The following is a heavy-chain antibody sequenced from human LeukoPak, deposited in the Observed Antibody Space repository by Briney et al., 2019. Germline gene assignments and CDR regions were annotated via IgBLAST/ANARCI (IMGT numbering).Heavy chain of an antibody. CDR1: GYTFTGYY. CDR3: AREVVGVQYCGGDCYSGGYYYYYMDV. Sequence: SVKVSCKASGYTFTGYYMHWVRQAPGQGLEWMGGIIPIFGTANYVQKFQGRVTITADESTSTAYMELSSLRSEDTAVYYCAREVVGVQYCGGDCYSGGYYYYYMDVWGKGTTVTISS. V-gene: IGHV1-69*13. D-gene: IGHD2-21*02. CDR2: IIPIFGTA. J-gene: IGHJ6*03.